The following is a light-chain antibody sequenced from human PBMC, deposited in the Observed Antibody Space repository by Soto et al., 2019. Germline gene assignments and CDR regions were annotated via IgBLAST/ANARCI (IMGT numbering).Light chain of an antibody. CDR1: QGISSY. J-gene: IGKJ1*01. CDR3: QQYYSYLPT. V-gene: IGKV1-8*01. Sequence: AIRMTQSPSSFSASTGDRVTITCRASQGISSYLAWYQQKPGKAPKLLIYAASTLQSGVPSRFSGSGSGTDFTLTISCLQSEDFATYYCQQYYSYLPTFAQGTKVAIK. CDR2: AAS.